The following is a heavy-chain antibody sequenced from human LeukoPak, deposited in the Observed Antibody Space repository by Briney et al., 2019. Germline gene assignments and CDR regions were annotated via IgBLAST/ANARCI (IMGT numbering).Heavy chain of an antibody. CDR2: INAGNGNT. CDR1: GYTFTGYY. CDR3: ARYPLYDILTGYPFDY. V-gene: IGHV1-3*01. D-gene: IGHD3-9*01. J-gene: IGHJ4*02. Sequence: ASVKVSCKASGYTFTGYYMHWVRQAPGQRLEWMGWINAGNGNTKYSQKFQGRVTITRDTSASTAYMELSSLRSEDTAVYYCARYPLYDILTGYPFDYWGQGTLVTVSS.